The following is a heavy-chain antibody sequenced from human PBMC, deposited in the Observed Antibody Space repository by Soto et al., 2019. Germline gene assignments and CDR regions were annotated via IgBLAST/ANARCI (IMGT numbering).Heavy chain of an antibody. Sequence: PSETLSLTCTVSGGSISSYYWSWIRQPPGKGLEWIGYIYYSGSTNYNPSLKSRVTISVDTSKNPFSLKLSSVTAADTAVYYCARHYNGQKRWSDFLGVAFDIWGQGTMVTVSS. CDR1: GGSISSYY. V-gene: IGHV4-59*08. D-gene: IGHD3-10*01. CDR2: IYYSGST. CDR3: ARHYNGQKRWSDFLGVAFDI. J-gene: IGHJ3*02.